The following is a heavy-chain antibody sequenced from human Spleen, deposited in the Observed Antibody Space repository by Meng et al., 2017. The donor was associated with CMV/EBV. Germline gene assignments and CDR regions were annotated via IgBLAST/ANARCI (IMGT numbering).Heavy chain of an antibody. Sequence: SETLSLTCAVYGGSFSGYYWSWIRQTPGKGLEWIGEINHSGSTNYNPSLKSRVTISVDTSKNQFSLKLSSVTAADTAVYYCAEGDDAFDIWGQGTMVTVSS. CDR1: GGSFSGYY. CDR2: INHSGST. J-gene: IGHJ3*02. V-gene: IGHV4-34*01. CDR3: AEGDDAFDI.